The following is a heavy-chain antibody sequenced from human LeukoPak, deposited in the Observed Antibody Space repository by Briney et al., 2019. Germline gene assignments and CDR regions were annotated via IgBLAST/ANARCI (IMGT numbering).Heavy chain of an antibody. D-gene: IGHD3-10*01. J-gene: IGHJ4*02. CDR2: IIPIFGTA. CDR1: GGTFISYA. Sequence: SVKVSCKASGGTFISYAISWVRQAPGQGLEWMGRIIPIFGTANYAQKFQGRVTITTDESTSTAYMELSSLRSEDTAVYYCARDPITMVRGVPNYGYFDYWGQGTLVTVSS. CDR3: ARDPITMVRGVPNYGYFDY. V-gene: IGHV1-69*05.